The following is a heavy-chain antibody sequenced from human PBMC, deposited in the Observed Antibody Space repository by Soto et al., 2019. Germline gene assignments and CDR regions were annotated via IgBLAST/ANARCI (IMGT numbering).Heavy chain of an antibody. Sequence: QLQLQESGPGLVKPSETLSLTCTVSGGSISSSSYYWGWIRQPPGKGLEWIGSIYYSGSTYYNPSLKRRVTISVDTSKNQFSLKLSSVTAADTAVYYCARPGIAAAGTSGGWFDPWGQGTLVTVSS. CDR1: GGSISSSSYY. CDR3: ARPGIAAAGTSGGWFDP. V-gene: IGHV4-39*01. CDR2: IYYSGST. D-gene: IGHD6-13*01. J-gene: IGHJ5*02.